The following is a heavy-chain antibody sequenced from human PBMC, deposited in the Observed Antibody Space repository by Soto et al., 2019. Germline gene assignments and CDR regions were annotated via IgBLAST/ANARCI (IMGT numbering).Heavy chain of an antibody. Sequence: EVQLLESGGGLVQPGGSPRLSCAASGFSFSSYAMSWVRQAPGKGLEWVSTISGSDGKTFYADSVKGRFSISRDTSDNTLYLQMNSLRADDTAIYYCARWNYLDYWGQGARVTVSS. J-gene: IGHJ4*02. CDR3: ARWNYLDY. CDR1: GFSFSSYA. V-gene: IGHV3-23*01. CDR2: ISGSDGKT. D-gene: IGHD2-15*01.